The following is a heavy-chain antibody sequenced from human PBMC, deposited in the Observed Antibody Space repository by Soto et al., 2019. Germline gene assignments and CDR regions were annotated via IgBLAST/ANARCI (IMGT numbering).Heavy chain of an antibody. CDR2: IYHSGRT. CDR1: GGSISSGGYS. CDR3: ARVCSSGYYYFDY. J-gene: IGHJ4*02. Sequence: SETLSLTCAVSGGSISSGGYSWSWIRQPPGKGLEWIGYIYHSGRTYYNPSLKSRVTISVDRSKNQFSLKLSSVTAADTAVYYCARVCSSGYYYFDYWGQGTLVTVS. D-gene: IGHD3-22*01. V-gene: IGHV4-30-2*01.